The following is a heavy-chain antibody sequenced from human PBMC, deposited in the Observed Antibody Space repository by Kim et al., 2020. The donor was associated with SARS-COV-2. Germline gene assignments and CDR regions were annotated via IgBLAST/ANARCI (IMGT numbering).Heavy chain of an antibody. CDR3: ARMVGQQPPY. J-gene: IGHJ4*02. D-gene: IGHD6-13*01. Sequence: GSTNYNPPLKSRVTISVDKSKNQFSLKLSSVTAADTAVYYCARMVGQQPPYWGQGTLVTVSS. CDR2: GST. V-gene: IGHV4-4*02.